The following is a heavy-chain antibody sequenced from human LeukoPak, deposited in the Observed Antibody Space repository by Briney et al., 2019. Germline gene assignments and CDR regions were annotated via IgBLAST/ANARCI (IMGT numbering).Heavy chain of an antibody. CDR3: ARDRAVAGTVFDY. J-gene: IGHJ4*02. D-gene: IGHD6-19*01. CDR2: IYHSGGT. CDR1: GGSISNTTYY. V-gene: IGHV4-39*07. Sequence: SETLSLTCTVSGGSISNTTYYWGWIRQPPGKGLEWIGNIYHSGGTYYNPSLKSRVTISVDTSKNQFSLKLSSVTAADTAVYYCARDRAVAGTVFDYWGQGTLVTVSS.